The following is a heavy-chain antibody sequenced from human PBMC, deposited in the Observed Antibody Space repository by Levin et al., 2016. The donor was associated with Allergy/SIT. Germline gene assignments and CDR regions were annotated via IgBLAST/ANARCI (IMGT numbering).Heavy chain of an antibody. D-gene: IGHD2-2*01. V-gene: IGHV5-10-1*01. CDR1: GYSFTSYW. CDR2: IDPSDSYT. J-gene: IGHJ6*02. Sequence: GESLKISCKGSGYSFTSYWISWVRQMPGKGLEWMGRIDPSDSYTNYSPSFQGHVTISADKSISTAYLQWSSLKASDTAMYYCARDGVAMRDEGYYYYGMDVWGQGTTVTVSS. CDR3: ARDGVAMRDEGYYYYGMDV.